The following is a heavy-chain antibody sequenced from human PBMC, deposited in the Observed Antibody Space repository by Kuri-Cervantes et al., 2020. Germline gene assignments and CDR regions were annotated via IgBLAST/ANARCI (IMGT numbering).Heavy chain of an antibody. CDR1: GGSLSSDSYY. Sequence: SETLSLTCPVSGGSLSSDSYYWTWIRQPPGAGLEWIASISHSGSTNYNPSLKSRVTISVDTSKNQFSLKLSSVTAADTAVYYCARAPQDYYNFWSGAPRYFDLWGRGSPVTVSS. CDR3: ARAPQDYYNFWSGAPRYFDL. D-gene: IGHD3-3*01. CDR2: ISHSGST. V-gene: IGHV4-61*01. J-gene: IGHJ2*01.